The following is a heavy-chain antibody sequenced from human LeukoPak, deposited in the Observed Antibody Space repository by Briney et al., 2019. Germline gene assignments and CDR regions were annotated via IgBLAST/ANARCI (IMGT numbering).Heavy chain of an antibody. CDR3: AKVRGSCSPIHFDY. V-gene: IGHV3-23*01. CDR1: GFTFSDYG. J-gene: IGHJ4*02. Sequence: HSGGSLRLSCAASGFTFSDYGMHWVRQPPGKGLEWVSAISGSGGSTYYADSVKGRFTISRDNSKNTLYLQMNSLRAEDTAVYYCAKVRGSCSPIHFDYWGQGTLVTVSS. D-gene: IGHD2-15*01. CDR2: ISGSGGST.